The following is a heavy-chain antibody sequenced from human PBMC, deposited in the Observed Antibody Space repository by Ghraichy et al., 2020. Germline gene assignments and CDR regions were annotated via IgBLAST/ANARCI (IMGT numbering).Heavy chain of an antibody. CDR3: ARDRRVMGIAVRPGWFDP. D-gene: IGHD6-6*01. CDR2: IRGDTRKT. Sequence: ASVKVSCKASGYTFTSHGINWVRQAPGQGPEWMGWIRGDTRKTFYAQKFQDRVTMTTDTSTSTAYMELRSLRSDDTAVYYCARDRRVMGIAVRPGWFDPWGQGTLVTVSS. CDR1: GYTFTSHG. V-gene: IGHV1-18*04. J-gene: IGHJ5*02.